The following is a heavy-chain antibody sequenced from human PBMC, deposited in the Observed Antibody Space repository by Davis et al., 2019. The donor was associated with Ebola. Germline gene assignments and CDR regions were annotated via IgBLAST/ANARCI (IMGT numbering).Heavy chain of an antibody. V-gene: IGHV5-51*01. CDR3: ARGPRSYFRAGGDDY. D-gene: IGHD3-10*01. CDR2: IYPGDSDT. J-gene: IGHJ4*02. CDR1: GYSFTSYW. Sequence: GESLKISCKASGYSFTSYWIGWVRQMPGKGLEWMGIIYPGDSDTRYSPSFQGQVTISVDKSINTAYLQWSSLKASDTAMDYCARGPRSYFRAGGDDYWGQGTLVTVSS.